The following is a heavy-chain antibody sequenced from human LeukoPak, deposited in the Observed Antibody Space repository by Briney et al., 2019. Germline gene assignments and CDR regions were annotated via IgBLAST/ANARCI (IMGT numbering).Heavy chain of an antibody. Sequence: SETLSLTCTVSGRSISSYYWSWIRQPPGKGLEWIGYIYYSGSTNYNPSLKSRVTISVDTSKNQFSLKLSSVTAADTAVYYCARAIEYSSSWFDPWGQGTLVTVSS. CDR3: ARAIEYSSSWFDP. V-gene: IGHV4-59*01. CDR2: IYYSGST. D-gene: IGHD6-6*01. J-gene: IGHJ5*02. CDR1: GRSISSYY.